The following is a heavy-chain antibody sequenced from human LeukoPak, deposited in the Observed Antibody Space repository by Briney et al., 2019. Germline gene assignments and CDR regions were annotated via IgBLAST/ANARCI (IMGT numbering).Heavy chain of an antibody. V-gene: IGHV4-59*01. CDR3: ARGESSGSNWFDP. Sequence: SETLSLTCTVSGGSISSYYWNWIRQSPGRGLDWIGYIYYSRSTNYNPSLKSRVTISVDTSKNQFSLKLSSVTAADTAVYYCARGESSGSNWFDPWGQGTLVTVSS. D-gene: IGHD3-22*01. CDR2: IYYSRST. CDR1: GGSISSYY. J-gene: IGHJ5*02.